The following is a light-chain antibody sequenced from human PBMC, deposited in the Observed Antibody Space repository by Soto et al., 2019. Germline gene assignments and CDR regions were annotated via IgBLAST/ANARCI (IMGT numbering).Light chain of an antibody. J-gene: IGLJ3*02. Sequence: QSALTQPRSVSGSPGQSVTISCTGTSSDVGGYNYVSWYPQHPGKAPKLMIYDVSKRPSGVPDRFSGSKSGNTASLTISGLQAEDAADYYCCSSVGSYTSVFGGGTQLTVL. CDR2: DVS. CDR1: SSDVGGYNY. CDR3: CSSVGSYTSV. V-gene: IGLV2-11*01.